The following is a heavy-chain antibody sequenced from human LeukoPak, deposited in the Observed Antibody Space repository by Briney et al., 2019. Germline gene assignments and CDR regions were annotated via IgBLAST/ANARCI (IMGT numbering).Heavy chain of an antibody. Sequence: GGSLRLSCSASGFAFSSYWMSWVRQAPGKGLECVANIKHDGSEKYYVDSVKGRFTISRDNAKNSLYLQMNSLRAEDTAVYYCAKLLYYYDSSQPYWGQGTLVTVSS. D-gene: IGHD3-22*01. CDR3: AKLLYYYDSSQPY. CDR1: GFAFSSYW. J-gene: IGHJ4*02. CDR2: IKHDGSEK. V-gene: IGHV3-7*03.